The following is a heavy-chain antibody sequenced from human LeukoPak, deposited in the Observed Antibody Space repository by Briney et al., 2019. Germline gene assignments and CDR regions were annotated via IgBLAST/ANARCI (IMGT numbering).Heavy chain of an antibody. CDR3: ARVGPSYYYYYMDA. J-gene: IGHJ6*03. V-gene: IGHV3-7*01. Sequence: GGSLRLSCSASGFTFSSSWMTWVRQAPGKGLQWVANIKQDGSEQYTADSLKGRFTSSRDNDKKLVFLQMNSLRVDDTAVYYCARVGPSYYYYYMDAWGNGTTVIVSS. CDR2: IKQDGSEQ. CDR1: GFTFSSSW.